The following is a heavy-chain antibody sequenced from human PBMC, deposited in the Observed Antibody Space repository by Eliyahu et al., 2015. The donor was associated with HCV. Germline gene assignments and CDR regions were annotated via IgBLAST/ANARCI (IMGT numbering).Heavy chain of an antibody. Sequence: QVQLVESGGGVVQPGXSLRLSCGASGFXFXGFDMHWVRQAPGKGLEWVAMIWYDGSMKYYADSVKGRFTISRDNSKHTLYLQMYSLRAEDTAVYYCARGGRWRSWSAPPEGFDSWGQGTRVTVSS. V-gene: IGHV3-33*01. CDR1: GFXFXGFD. D-gene: IGHD4-23*01. CDR2: IWYDGSMK. J-gene: IGHJ4*02. CDR3: ARGGRWRSWSAPPEGFDS.